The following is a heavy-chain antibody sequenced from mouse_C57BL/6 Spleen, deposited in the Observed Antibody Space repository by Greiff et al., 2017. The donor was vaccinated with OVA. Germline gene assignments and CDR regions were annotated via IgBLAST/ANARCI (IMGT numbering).Heavy chain of an antibody. CDR3: ARDLGYWYFDV. Sequence: QVQLQQPGAELVRPGSSVKLSCKASGYTFTSYWMDWVKQRPGQGLEWIGNIYPSDSETHYNQKFKDKATLTVDKSSSTAYMQLSSLTSEDSAVYYCARDLGYWYFDVWGTGTTVTVSS. V-gene: IGHV1-61*01. J-gene: IGHJ1*03. D-gene: IGHD4-1*01. CDR1: GYTFTSYW. CDR2: IYPSDSET.